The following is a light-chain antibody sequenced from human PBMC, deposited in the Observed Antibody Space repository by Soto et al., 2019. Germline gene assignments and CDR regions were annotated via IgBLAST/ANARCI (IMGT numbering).Light chain of an antibody. Sequence: QSVLTQPPSASGSPGQSVTISCTGTSSDVGGYNYVSWYQQHPGKAPKLMIYEVTKRPSGVPDRFSGSKSGNTASLTVSGLQAEDEADDYYSSYAGSNNLKVFGTGTKVTV. V-gene: IGLV2-8*01. J-gene: IGLJ1*01. CDR3: SSYAGSNNLKV. CDR2: EVT. CDR1: SSDVGGYNY.